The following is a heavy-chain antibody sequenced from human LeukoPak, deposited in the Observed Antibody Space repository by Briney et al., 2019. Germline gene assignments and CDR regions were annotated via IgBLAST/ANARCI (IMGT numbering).Heavy chain of an antibody. CDR2: IWYDGSNK. D-gene: IGHD2-2*02. J-gene: IGHJ4*02. CDR3: ARAADCSSTSCYRYYFDY. CDR1: GFTFSSHG. V-gene: IGHV3-33*01. Sequence: PGGSLRLSCAASGFTFSSHGMHWVRQAPGKGLEWVAVIWYDGSNKYYADSVKGRFTISRDNSKNTLYLQMNSLRAEDTAVYYCARAADCSSTSCYRYYFDYWGQGTLVTVSS.